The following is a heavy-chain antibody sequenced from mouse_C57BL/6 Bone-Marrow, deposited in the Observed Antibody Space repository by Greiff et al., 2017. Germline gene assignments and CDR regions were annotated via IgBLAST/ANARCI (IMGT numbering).Heavy chain of an antibody. Sequence: EVQLQQSGAELVRPGASVKLSCTASGLNIKDDYMHWVKQRPEQGLEWIGWIDPENGDTEYASKFQGKATITADTSSNTAYLQLSSLTSEDTAVYYCTTPSYYSNYDFDYWGQGTTLTVSS. CDR1: GLNIKDDY. CDR3: TTPSYYSNYDFDY. CDR2: IDPENGDT. D-gene: IGHD2-5*01. V-gene: IGHV14-4*01. J-gene: IGHJ2*01.